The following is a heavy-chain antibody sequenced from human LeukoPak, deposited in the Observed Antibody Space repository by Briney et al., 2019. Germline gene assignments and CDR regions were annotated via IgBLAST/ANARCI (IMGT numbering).Heavy chain of an antibody. Sequence: SETLSLTCTVSGGSISSYYWSWIRQPPGKGLEWIGYIYYSGSTNYNPSLKSRVTISVDTSKNQFSLKLSSVTAADTAVYYCARANTRGSSSWYVGYWGQGTLVTVSS. CDR3: ARANTRGSSSWYVGY. CDR2: IYYSGST. CDR1: GGSISSYY. J-gene: IGHJ4*02. V-gene: IGHV4-59*08. D-gene: IGHD6-13*01.